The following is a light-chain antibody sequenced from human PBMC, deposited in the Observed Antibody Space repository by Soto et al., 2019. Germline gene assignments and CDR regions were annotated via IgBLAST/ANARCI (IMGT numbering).Light chain of an antibody. CDR1: QGIKNY. Sequence: DIQMTQSPSTLSASVGDRVTITCRASQGIKNYLAWFQQIPRKAPKCLIHGASTLQTGVPSRFSGSGFGTDFTLTITSLQPEDFATYYCQQYSTYPWTFGPGTKVDIK. CDR3: QQYSTYPWT. J-gene: IGKJ1*01. V-gene: IGKV1-16*01. CDR2: GAS.